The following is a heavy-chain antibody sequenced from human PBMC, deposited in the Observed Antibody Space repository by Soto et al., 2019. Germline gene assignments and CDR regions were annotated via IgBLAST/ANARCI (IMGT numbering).Heavy chain of an antibody. J-gene: IGHJ4*01. V-gene: IGHV3-74*01. CDR3: ARDNWNSY. D-gene: IGHD1-7*01. Sequence: PGGSQRLSCAASGFTFRSYWMHWVRQAPGKGLMWVSRIHNDGSTTRYADSVKGRFTISRDNAKNTLYLQMSSLRVEDTAVYYCARDNWNSYWGQGTLVTVSS. CDR2: IHNDGSTT. CDR1: GFTFRSYW.